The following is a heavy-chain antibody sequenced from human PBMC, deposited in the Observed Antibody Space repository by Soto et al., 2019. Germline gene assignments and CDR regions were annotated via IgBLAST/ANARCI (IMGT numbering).Heavy chain of an antibody. Sequence: QLQLQESGPGLVKPSETLSLTCTVSGGSISSSSYYWGWIRQPPGKGLEWIGTIYYSGSTYYNPSLKSRVTLSVDTSKTQFSLKLSSVTAAATAVYYCATLWFGEGNYWGQGTLVTVSS. CDR2: IYYSGST. V-gene: IGHV4-39*01. D-gene: IGHD3-10*01. J-gene: IGHJ4*02. CDR3: ATLWFGEGNY. CDR1: GGSISSSSYY.